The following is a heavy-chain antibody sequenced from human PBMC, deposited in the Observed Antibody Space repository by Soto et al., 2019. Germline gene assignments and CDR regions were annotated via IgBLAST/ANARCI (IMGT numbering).Heavy chain of an antibody. D-gene: IGHD3-22*01. Sequence: PVGSLRLSCAASGFTFDDYAMHWVRQAPGKGLEWVSGISWNSGSIGYADSVKGRFTISRDNAKNSLYLQMNSLRAEDTALYYCAKSPWDNYYDSSGSWYYFDYWGQGTLVTVSS. J-gene: IGHJ4*02. CDR2: ISWNSGSI. CDR1: GFTFDDYA. V-gene: IGHV3-9*01. CDR3: AKSPWDNYYDSSGSWYYFDY.